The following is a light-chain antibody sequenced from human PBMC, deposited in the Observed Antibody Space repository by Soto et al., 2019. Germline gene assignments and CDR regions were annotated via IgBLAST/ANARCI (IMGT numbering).Light chain of an antibody. Sequence: QSALTQPGSVSGSPGQPITISSTGTSSDVGGYNYVSWYQQHPGKAPKLMIYDVSNRPSGVSNRFSGSKSGNTASLTISGLQAEDEADYYCSSYTSSSTLVFGGGTKLTVL. CDR3: SSYTSSSTLV. CDR1: SSDVGGYNY. J-gene: IGLJ2*01. CDR2: DVS. V-gene: IGLV2-14*01.